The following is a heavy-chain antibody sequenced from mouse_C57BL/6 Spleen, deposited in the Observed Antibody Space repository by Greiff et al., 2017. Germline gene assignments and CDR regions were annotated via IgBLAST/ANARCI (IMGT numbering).Heavy chain of an antibody. CDR2: ISSGGSYT. CDR3: ARQEGVTVKNYYAMDY. V-gene: IGHV5-6*01. D-gene: IGHD2-1*01. Sequence: EVKVVESGGDLVKPGGSLKLSCAASGFTFSSYGMSWVRQTPDKRLEWVATISSGGSYTYYPDSVKGRFTISRDNAKNTLYLQMSSLKSEDTAMYYWARQEGVTVKNYYAMDYWGQGTSVTVSS. CDR1: GFTFSSYG. J-gene: IGHJ4*01.